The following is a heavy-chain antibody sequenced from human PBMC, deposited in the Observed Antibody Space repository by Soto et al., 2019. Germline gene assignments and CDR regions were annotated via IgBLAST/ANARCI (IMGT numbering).Heavy chain of an antibody. V-gene: IGHV4-61*01. Sequence: SETLSLTCTVSGGSVSSGTYHWGWIRQPPGKGLEWIGYIYYSGSTNYNPSLKSRVTISVDTSKNQFSLKLSSVTAADTAVYYCARVRGGQLAPGWFDPWGQGTLVTVSS. CDR1: GGSVSSGTYH. CDR3: ARVRGGQLAPGWFDP. D-gene: IGHD6-6*01. J-gene: IGHJ5*02. CDR2: IYYSGST.